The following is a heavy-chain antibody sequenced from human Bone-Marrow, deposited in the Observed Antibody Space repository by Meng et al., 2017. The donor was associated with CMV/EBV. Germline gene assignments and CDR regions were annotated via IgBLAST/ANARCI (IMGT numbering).Heavy chain of an antibody. CDR2: MNPNSGNT. Sequence: ASVKVSCKASGYTFTGYYMHWVRQAPGQGLEWMGWMNPNSGNTGYAQKFQGRVTMTRNTSISTAYMELSSLGSEDTAVYYCASSTYYDFWSGLWGQGTLVTVSS. J-gene: IGHJ4*02. V-gene: IGHV1-8*02. CDR3: ASSTYYDFWSGL. CDR1: GYTFTGYY. D-gene: IGHD3-3*01.